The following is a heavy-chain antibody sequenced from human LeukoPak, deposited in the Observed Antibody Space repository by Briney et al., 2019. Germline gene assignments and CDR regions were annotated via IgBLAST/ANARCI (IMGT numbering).Heavy chain of an antibody. D-gene: IGHD3-22*01. V-gene: IGHV1-69*05. Sequence: GASVKVSCKASGGTFSSYAISWVRQAPGQGLEWMGGIIPIFGTANYAQKFQGRVTITTDESTSTAYMELSSLRSEDTAVYYCARAPVEHYYDSSGYYFDDWGQGTLVTVSS. CDR3: ARAPVEHYYDSSGYYFDD. J-gene: IGHJ4*02. CDR1: GGTFSSYA. CDR2: IIPIFGTA.